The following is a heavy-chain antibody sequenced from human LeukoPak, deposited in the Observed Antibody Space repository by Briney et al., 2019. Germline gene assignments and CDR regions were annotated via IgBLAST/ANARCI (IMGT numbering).Heavy chain of an antibody. CDR2: FDPEDGET. CDR1: GYTLTELS. D-gene: IGHD2-15*01. CDR3: ATAIVVVVASTAAFDV. Sequence: ASVKVSCKVSGYTLTELSMHWVRQAPGKGLEWMGGFDPEDGETIYAQKFQGRVTMTEDASTDTAYMELTSLRSEDTAVYYCATAIVVVVASTAAFDVWGQGTMVTVSS. J-gene: IGHJ3*01. V-gene: IGHV1-24*01.